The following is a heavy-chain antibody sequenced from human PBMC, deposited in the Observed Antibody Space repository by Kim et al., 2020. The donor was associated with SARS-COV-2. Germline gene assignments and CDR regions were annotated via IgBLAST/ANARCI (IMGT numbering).Heavy chain of an antibody. V-gene: IGHV3-30*04. J-gene: IGHJ6*02. CDR3: ARDLISIRIPAAMRGVGHYYYYYGMDV. D-gene: IGHD2-2*01. CDR2: ISYDGSNK. Sequence: GGSLRLSCAASGFTFSSYAMHWVRQAPGKGLEWVAVISYDGSNKYYADSVKGRFTISRDNSKNTLYLQMNSLRAEDTAVYYCARDLISIRIPAAMRGVGHYYYYYGMDVWGQGTTVTVSS. CDR1: GFTFSSYA.